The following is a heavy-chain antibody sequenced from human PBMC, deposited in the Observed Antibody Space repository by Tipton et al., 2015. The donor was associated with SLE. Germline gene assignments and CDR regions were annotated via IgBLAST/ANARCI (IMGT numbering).Heavy chain of an antibody. V-gene: IGHV4-61*01. CDR3: ARDLGSTSLGY. CDR1: GYSISSGYY. Sequence: LRLSCAVSGYSISSGYYWGWIRQPPGKGLEWIGYIYYSGSTNYNPSLKSRVTISVDTSKNQFSLKLSSVTAADTAVYYCARDLGSTSLGYWGQGTLVTVSS. D-gene: IGHD2-2*01. CDR2: IYYSGST. J-gene: IGHJ4*02.